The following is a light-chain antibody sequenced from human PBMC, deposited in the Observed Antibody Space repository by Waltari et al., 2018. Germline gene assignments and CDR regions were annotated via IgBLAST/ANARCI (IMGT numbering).Light chain of an antibody. CDR2: EVG. J-gene: IGLJ1*01. CDR3: SSYTSTNTLV. Sequence: QSALTQPASVSGSPGQSITISCTRPSSDIGGYNSVSWYQRHPGRAPKLIIYEVGNRPSGVSNRFSGSKSGNTASLTISGLQAEDEADYYCSSYTSTNTLVFGTGTDVTVL. CDR1: SSDIGGYNS. V-gene: IGLV2-14*01.